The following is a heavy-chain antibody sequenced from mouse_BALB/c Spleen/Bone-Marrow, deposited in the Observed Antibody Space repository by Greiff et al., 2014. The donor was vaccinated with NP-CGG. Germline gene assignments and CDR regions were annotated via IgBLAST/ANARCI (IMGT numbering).Heavy chain of an antibody. CDR2: INSGSGGT. V-gene: IGHV1-54*01. CDR3: ARAITDAMDY. CDR1: GYAFTNYL. Sequence: VQLQQSGAELVRPGTSVKVSCKGSGYAFTNYLIEWVKQRPGQGLEWIGVINSGSGGTKYNEKFKGKATLIADKSSSTAYMQLSSLTSDDSAVYFCARAITDAMDYWGQGTSVTVSS. D-gene: IGHD2-4*01. J-gene: IGHJ4*01.